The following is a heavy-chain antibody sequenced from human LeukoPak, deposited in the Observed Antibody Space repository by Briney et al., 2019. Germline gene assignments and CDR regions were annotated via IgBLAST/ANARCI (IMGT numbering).Heavy chain of an antibody. J-gene: IGHJ3*02. CDR3: ARVAYCGGDCYSDAFDI. D-gene: IGHD2-21*02. CDR1: GFTFSSYW. CDR2: IKQDGSEK. V-gene: IGHV3-7*01. Sequence: GGSLRLSCAASGFTFSSYWMSWVRQAPGKGLEWVANIKQDGSEKYYADSVKGRFTISRDNAKNSLYLQMNSLRAEDTAVYYCARVAYCGGDCYSDAFDIWGQGTMVTASS.